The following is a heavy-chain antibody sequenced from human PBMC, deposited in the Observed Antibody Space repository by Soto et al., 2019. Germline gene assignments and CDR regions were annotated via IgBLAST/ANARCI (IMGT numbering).Heavy chain of an antibody. D-gene: IGHD3-10*01. V-gene: IGHV1-69*01. CDR1: GGTFSSYA. J-gene: IGHJ6*02. CDR2: IIPIFGTA. Sequence: QVQLVQSGAEVKKPGSSVKVSCKASGGTFSSYAISWVRQAPGQGLEWMGGIIPIFGTANYAQKFQGRVTITADESTSTAYMELSSLRSEDTVVYYCAGASFTVVRVVALYYYYGMDVWGQGTTVTVSS. CDR3: AGASFTVVRVVALYYYYGMDV.